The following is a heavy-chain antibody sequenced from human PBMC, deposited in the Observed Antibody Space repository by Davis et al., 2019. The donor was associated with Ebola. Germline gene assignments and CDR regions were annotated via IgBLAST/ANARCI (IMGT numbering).Heavy chain of an antibody. Sequence: SETLSLTCAVYGGSFSGYYWSWIRQPPGKGLEWIGEINHSGSTNYNPSLKSRLTISVDTSKNQFSLKLSSVTAADTAVYYCARGRQMGWFDPWGQGTLVTVSS. CDR1: GGSFSGYY. CDR2: INHSGST. D-gene: IGHD5-24*01. J-gene: IGHJ5*02. CDR3: ARGRQMGWFDP. V-gene: IGHV4-34*01.